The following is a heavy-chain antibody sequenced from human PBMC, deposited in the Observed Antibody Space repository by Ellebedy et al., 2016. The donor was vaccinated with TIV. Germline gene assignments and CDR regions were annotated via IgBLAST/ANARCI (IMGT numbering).Heavy chain of an antibody. Sequence: GESLKISCAASGFTFSSHGLHWARQAPGKGLEWVALIYFDGSNKYYADSVKGRFTISRDNSKNTLSLEMSSLRGEDTAVYYCARAMAGFYYGMDVWGLGTTVTVSS. CDR1: GFTFSSHG. V-gene: IGHV3-33*01. CDR3: ARAMAGFYYGMDV. J-gene: IGHJ6*02. D-gene: IGHD5-24*01. CDR2: IYFDGSNK.